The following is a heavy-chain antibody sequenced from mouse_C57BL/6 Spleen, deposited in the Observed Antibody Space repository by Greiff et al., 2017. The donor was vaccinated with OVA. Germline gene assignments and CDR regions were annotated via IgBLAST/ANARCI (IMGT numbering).Heavy chain of an antibody. J-gene: IGHJ2*01. CDR1: GYAFSSSW. V-gene: IGHV1-82*01. Sequence: QVQLQQSGPELVKPGASVKISCKASGYAFSSSWMNWVKQRPGKGLEWIGRIYPGDGDTNYTGKFKGKATLTADTSSSTAYMQLSSLTSDDSAVYFCAISLYYNGSRGGYFDYWGQGTTLTVSS. CDR3: AISLYYNGSRGGYFDY. D-gene: IGHD1-1*01. CDR2: IYPGDGDT.